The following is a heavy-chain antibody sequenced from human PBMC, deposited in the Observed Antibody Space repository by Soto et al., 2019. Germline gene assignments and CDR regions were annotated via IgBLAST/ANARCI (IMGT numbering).Heavy chain of an antibody. CDR1: GYTFTSYG. D-gene: IGHD3-3*02. CDR3: ARDRAVRLADYYGMDV. Sequence: QVQLVQSGAEVKKPGASVKVSCKASGYTFTSYGISWVRQAPGQGLEWMGWISAYNGNTNYAQKLQGRVTMTTDTSTSTAYMELRSLGSDDTAVYYCARDRAVRLADYYGMDVWGQGTTVTVSS. V-gene: IGHV1-18*01. J-gene: IGHJ6*02. CDR2: ISAYNGNT.